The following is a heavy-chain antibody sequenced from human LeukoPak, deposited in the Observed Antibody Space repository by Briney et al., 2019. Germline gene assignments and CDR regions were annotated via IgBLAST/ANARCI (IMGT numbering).Heavy chain of an antibody. Sequence: SGPTLVNPTHTLTLTCTFSGFSLSTSGEGVGWNRQPPGKALEWLALIYWNDDKRYSPSLKSRLTITKDTSKNQVVLTMTNMDPVDTATYYCAHRLRSSSSPYAEYFQHWGQGTLVTVSS. CDR3: AHRLRSSSSPYAEYFQH. D-gene: IGHD6-6*01. CDR1: GFSLSTSGEG. CDR2: IYWNDDK. V-gene: IGHV2-5*01. J-gene: IGHJ1*01.